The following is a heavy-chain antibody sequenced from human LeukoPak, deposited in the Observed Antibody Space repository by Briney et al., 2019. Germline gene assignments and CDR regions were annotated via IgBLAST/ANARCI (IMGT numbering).Heavy chain of an antibody. J-gene: IGHJ4*02. V-gene: IGHV3-7*01. CDR3: ARTQGTGWNY. D-gene: IGHD6-19*01. CDR2: IKQDGSEK. Sequence: GGSLRLSCAASGFTFSSYEMNWVRQTPGKGLEWVANIKQDGSEKYYVDSVKGRFTISRDNANNSLYLQMSSLGVEDTAVYYCARTQGTGWNYWGQGTLVTVSS. CDR1: GFTFSSYE.